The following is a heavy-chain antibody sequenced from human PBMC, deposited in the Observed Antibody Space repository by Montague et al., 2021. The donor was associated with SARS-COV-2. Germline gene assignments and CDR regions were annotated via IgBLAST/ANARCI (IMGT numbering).Heavy chain of an antibody. CDR3: VKPYQLLVSYFES. CDR2: ISGSGHNI. J-gene: IGHJ4*02. V-gene: IGHV3-23*01. Sequence: SLRLSCAASGFSFGNHDMSWVSQAPGKGPEWVSSISGSGHNIFYADSVKGRFTISRDTSKNTLYLQMDSLRDADTAMYYCVKPYQLLVSYFESWGQGAPVTVSS. CDR1: GFSFGNHD. D-gene: IGHD2-2*01.